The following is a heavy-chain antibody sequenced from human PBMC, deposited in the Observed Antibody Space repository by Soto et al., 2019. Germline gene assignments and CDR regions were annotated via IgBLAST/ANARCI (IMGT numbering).Heavy chain of an antibody. V-gene: IGHV3-7*01. D-gene: IGHD3-22*01. CDR2: MNQNGSEK. CDR3: ARDYTYYYDSSGPHAFFDY. J-gene: IGHJ4*02. Sequence: EVQVVESGGGLVQPGGSLRLSCAASGFTFSNYWMSWVRQAPGKGLEWVASMNQNGSEKHYVDSVKGRFTISRDNAKNSLYLQMNSLRAEDTAVYYCARDYTYYYDSSGPHAFFDYWGRGTLVTVFS. CDR1: GFTFSNYW.